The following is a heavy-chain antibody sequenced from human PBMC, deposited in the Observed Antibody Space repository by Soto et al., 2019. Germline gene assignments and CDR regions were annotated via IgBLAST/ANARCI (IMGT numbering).Heavy chain of an antibody. V-gene: IGHV5-51*01. CDR1: GCSFTTYW. D-gene: IGHD4-4*01. J-gene: IGHJ4*02. CDR2: IYPGDSDI. Sequence: PGESLKISCKGSGCSFTTYWIGWVRQMPGKGLEWMGVIYPGDSDIRFSPSFQGQVTISADMSLSTAYLQWSSLRVSDTAVYYCARAGRGGNYFFDYWGQGTLVTVSS. CDR3: ARAGRGGNYFFDY.